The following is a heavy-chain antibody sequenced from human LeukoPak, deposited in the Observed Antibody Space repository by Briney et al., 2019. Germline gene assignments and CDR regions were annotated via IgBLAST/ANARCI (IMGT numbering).Heavy chain of an antibody. CDR2: IYSIGST. Sequence: PSETLSLTCTVSADSISIYYWSWIRQAPGRGLEWIGYIYSIGSTNYNPSLKSRVTMSVDTSKNQFPLKLSPVTAADTAVYYCARVNSRTIDYWGQGTLVTVSS. CDR1: ADSISIYY. CDR3: ARVNSRTIDY. V-gene: IGHV4-59*01. J-gene: IGHJ4*02. D-gene: IGHD3-3*01.